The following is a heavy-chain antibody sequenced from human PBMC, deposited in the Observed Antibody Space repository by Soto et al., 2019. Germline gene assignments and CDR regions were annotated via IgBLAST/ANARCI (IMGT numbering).Heavy chain of an antibody. CDR2: IYYRGST. CDR3: ARTGWELAGDAFDI. J-gene: IGHJ3*02. Sequence: SETLSLTCTVSGGSISSGDYYWSWIRQPPGKGLEGIGYIYYRGSTYYNPSLKSRVTISVDTSKNQFSLKLSSVTAADTAVYYCARTGWELAGDAFDIWGQGTMVTVSS. V-gene: IGHV4-30-4*02. CDR1: GGSISSGDYY. D-gene: IGHD1-26*01.